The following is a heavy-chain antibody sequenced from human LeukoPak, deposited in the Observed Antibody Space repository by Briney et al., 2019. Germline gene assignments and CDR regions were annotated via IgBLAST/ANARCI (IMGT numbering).Heavy chain of an antibody. D-gene: IGHD4-23*01. Sequence: SETLSPTCTVSGGSISSSSYYWSWIRQPAGKGLEWIGRIYTSGSTNYNPSLKSRVTMSVDTSKNQFSLKLSSVTAADTAVYYCARDTDGNPAYDYWGQGTLVTVSS. J-gene: IGHJ4*02. CDR1: GGSISSSSYY. CDR3: ARDTDGNPAYDY. V-gene: IGHV4-61*02. CDR2: IYTSGST.